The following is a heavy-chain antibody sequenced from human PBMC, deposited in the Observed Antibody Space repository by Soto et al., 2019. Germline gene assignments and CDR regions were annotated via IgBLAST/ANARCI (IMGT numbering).Heavy chain of an antibody. CDR2: IIPIFGTA. J-gene: IGHJ5*02. D-gene: IGHD4-17*01. V-gene: IGHV1-69*06. Sequence: SVKVSCKASGGTFSSYAISWVRQAPGQGLEWMGGIIPIFGTANYAQKFQGRVTITADKSTSTAYMELSSLRSEDTAVYYCARVSNYDYGGPHNRFDPWGQGTLVT. CDR3: ARVSNYDYGGPHNRFDP. CDR1: GGTFSSYA.